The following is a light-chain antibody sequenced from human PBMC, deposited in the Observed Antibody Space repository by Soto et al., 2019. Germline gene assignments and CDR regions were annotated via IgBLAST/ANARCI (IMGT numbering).Light chain of an antibody. CDR3: QQYDNSPLT. Sequence: EIAMTQSPDTLSVSPGDRATLSCRASQGVRSDLAWYQQKPGQAPRLLIYGASNRATGIPDRFSGSGSGTDFTLTISRLEPEDFAVYYCQQYDNSPLTFGGGTKVDIK. CDR1: QGVRSD. V-gene: IGKV3-20*01. CDR2: GAS. J-gene: IGKJ4*01.